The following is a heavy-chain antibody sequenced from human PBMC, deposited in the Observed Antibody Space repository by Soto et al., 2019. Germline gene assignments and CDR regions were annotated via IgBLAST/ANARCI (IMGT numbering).Heavy chain of an antibody. CDR3: ASHRFGEFPFDY. J-gene: IGHJ4*02. Sequence: EVQLEQSGAEVKKPGESLRISCKGSGYSFTNYWITWVRQMPGKGLEWMGMIDPSDSYTTYSPSFQGHVTISADKSMITAYLQWSSLRASDTAMYYCASHRFGEFPFDYWRQGTLVTVSS. CDR2: IDPSDSYT. D-gene: IGHD3-10*01. CDR1: GYSFTNYW. V-gene: IGHV5-10-1*01.